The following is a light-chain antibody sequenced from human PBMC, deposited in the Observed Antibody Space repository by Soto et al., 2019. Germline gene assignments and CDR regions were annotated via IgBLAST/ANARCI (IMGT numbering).Light chain of an antibody. J-gene: IGLJ2*01. CDR1: SSDIGGYDY. CDR3: SSYTTIRTLVI. Sequence: QSVLTQPASVSGSPGQSITISCTGSSSDIGGYDYVSWYQHHPGKAPKLIIYDVSNRPSGVSNRFSGSKSGNTASLTISGLQAEDESDYYCSSYTTIRTLVIFGGGTKLTVL. CDR2: DVS. V-gene: IGLV2-14*03.